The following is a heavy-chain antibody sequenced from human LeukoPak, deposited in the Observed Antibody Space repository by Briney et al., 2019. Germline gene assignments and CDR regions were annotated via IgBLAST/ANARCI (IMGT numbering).Heavy chain of an antibody. CDR1: GFTFSSYW. Sequence: PGGSLRLSCEASGFTFSSYWMHWVRQAPGKGRVWVSRINSDGSSTNYADSVKGRFTISRDNAKNTLYLQMNSLRAEDTAVYYCARSPQGAWFDPWGQGTLVTVSS. V-gene: IGHV3-74*01. CDR2: INSDGSST. CDR3: ARSPQGAWFDP. J-gene: IGHJ5*02.